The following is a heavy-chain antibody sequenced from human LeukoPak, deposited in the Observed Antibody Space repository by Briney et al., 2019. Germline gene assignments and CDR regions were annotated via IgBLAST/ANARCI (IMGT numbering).Heavy chain of an antibody. J-gene: IGHJ3*02. CDR1: GYSFTSYW. CDR3: ARHGGYSYGHDAFDI. Sequence: GESLKISCKGSGYSFTSYWIGWVRQMPGKDLEWMGIIYPGDSDTRYSPSFQGQVTISADKSISTAYLQWSSLKASDTAMYYCARHGGYSYGHDAFDIWGQGTMVTVSS. D-gene: IGHD5-18*01. V-gene: IGHV5-51*01. CDR2: IYPGDSDT.